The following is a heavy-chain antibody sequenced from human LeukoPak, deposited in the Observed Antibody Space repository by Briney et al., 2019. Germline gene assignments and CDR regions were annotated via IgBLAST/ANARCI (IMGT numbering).Heavy chain of an antibody. J-gene: IGHJ6*03. D-gene: IGHD5-12*01. Sequence: PGGSLRLSCAASGFTFSSYWMHWVRQAPGKGLVWVSRINSDGSSTSYADSVKGRFTISRDNAKNTLYLQMNSLRAEDTAVYYCARGPVDIVATRDYYYYYYMDVWGKGTTVTVSS. V-gene: IGHV3-74*01. CDR2: INSDGSST. CDR3: ARGPVDIVATRDYYYYYYMDV. CDR1: GFTFSSYW.